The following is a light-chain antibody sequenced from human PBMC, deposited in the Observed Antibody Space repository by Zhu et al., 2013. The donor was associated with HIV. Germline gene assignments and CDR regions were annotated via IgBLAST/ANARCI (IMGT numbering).Light chain of an antibody. CDR2: DVT. CDR3: SSYTSSSTVV. J-gene: IGLJ2*01. V-gene: IGLV2-11*01. Sequence: QSALTQPRSVSGSPGQSVTISCTGTSSDVGAHNYVSWYQHHPGKAPKLIIYDVTKRPSGVPDRFSGSKSGNTASLTISGLQAEDEADYYCSSYTSSSTVVFGGGTKLTVL. CDR1: SSDVGAHNY.